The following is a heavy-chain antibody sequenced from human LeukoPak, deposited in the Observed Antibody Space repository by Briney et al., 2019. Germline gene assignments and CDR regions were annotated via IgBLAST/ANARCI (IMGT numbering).Heavy chain of an antibody. D-gene: IGHD3-22*01. V-gene: IGHV4-34*01. Sequence: SETLSLTCAVYGGSFSGYYWSWIRQPPGKGLEWSGEINHSGSTNYNPSLKSRVTISVDTSKNQFSLKLSSVTAADMAVYYCARDPGNYYDSSGYYYYYYMDVWGKGTTVTVSS. CDR2: INHSGST. J-gene: IGHJ6*03. CDR3: ARDPGNYYDSSGYYYYYYMDV. CDR1: GGSFSGYY.